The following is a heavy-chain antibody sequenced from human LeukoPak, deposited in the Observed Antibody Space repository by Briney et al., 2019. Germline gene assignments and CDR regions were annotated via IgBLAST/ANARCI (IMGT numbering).Heavy chain of an antibody. CDR1: GFSFSNLA. V-gene: IGHV3-23*01. CDR2: ISDSGGIT. Sequence: GGSLRLSCVASGFSFSNLAMGWVRQAPGNGLEWVSVISDSGGITYYADSVKGRFTISRDNCRNTMYLQMNSLRVDDTAVYYCAKDARRHSGWYFFDHWGQGTLVTVSS. J-gene: IGHJ4*02. D-gene: IGHD6-19*01. CDR3: AKDARRHSGWYFFDH.